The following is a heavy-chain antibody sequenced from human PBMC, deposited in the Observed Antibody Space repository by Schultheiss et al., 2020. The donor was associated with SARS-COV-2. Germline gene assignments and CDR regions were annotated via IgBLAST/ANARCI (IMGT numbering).Heavy chain of an antibody. Sequence: TLSLTCAVSGGSISSFYWSWIRQPPGKALEWLALIYWDDDERYSPSLKSRLTITKDASRNQVFLTMTNMDHVDTGTYYCAQSYSFGAPAFDYWGQGALVTVSS. J-gene: IGHJ4*02. CDR1: GGSISSFYW. D-gene: IGHD5-18*01. V-gene: IGHV2-5*08. CDR3: AQSYSFGAPAFDY. CDR2: IYWDDDE.